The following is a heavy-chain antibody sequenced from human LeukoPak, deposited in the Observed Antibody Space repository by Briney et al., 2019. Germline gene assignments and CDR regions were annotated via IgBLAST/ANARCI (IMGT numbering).Heavy chain of an antibody. CDR1: GFSLSTSGVG. J-gene: IGHJ4*02. Sequence: SGPTLVKPTQTLTLTCTFSGFSLSTSGVGVGWIRQPPGKALEWLALIYWDDDKRYSPSLKSRLTITKDTSKNQVVLTMTNMDPVDTATYYCALQAYYYDSSGSQIHSDYWGQGTLVTVSS. V-gene: IGHV2-5*02. D-gene: IGHD3-22*01. CDR2: IYWDDDK. CDR3: ALQAYYYDSSGSQIHSDY.